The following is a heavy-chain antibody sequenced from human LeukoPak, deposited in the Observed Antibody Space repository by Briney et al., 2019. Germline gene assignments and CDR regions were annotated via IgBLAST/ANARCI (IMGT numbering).Heavy chain of an antibody. J-gene: IGHJ6*02. Sequence: GGSPRLSCAASGFTFSSYAMNWVRQAPGKGLECVSYISSSSTTILYADSVKGRFTSSRANAKNSLYLQMNSLRAEDTAVYYCARDRTFYGMDVWGQGTTVTVSS. CDR3: ARDRTFYGMDV. V-gene: IGHV3-48*01. CDR2: ISSSSTTI. D-gene: IGHD3-16*01. CDR1: GFTFSSYA.